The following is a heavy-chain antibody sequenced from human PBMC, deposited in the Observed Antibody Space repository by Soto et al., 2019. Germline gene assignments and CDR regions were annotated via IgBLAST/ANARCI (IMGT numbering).Heavy chain of an antibody. J-gene: IGHJ5*02. CDR3: VRSERAAGIVWFDT. CDR2: ISGNGVNT. Sequence: EVQLLESGGGLIQPGGSLRLSCADSAFSFSDYAMAWVRHAPGKGLEWVSGISGNGVNTHYADAVKGRFTISRDNSQNTVFLQMVNLRVDDTAQYSSVRSERAAGIVWFDTWGQGTPVTVSS. CDR1: AFSFSDYA. V-gene: IGHV3-23*01. D-gene: IGHD6-13*01.